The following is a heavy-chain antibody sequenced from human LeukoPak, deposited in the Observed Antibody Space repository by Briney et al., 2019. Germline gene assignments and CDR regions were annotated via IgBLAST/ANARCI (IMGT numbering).Heavy chain of an antibody. V-gene: IGHV4-59*01. CDR3: ARMNIVVVENAFDI. Sequence: PSETLSLTCTVSGGSISSYYWSWIRQPPGKGLEWIGNIYYSGSTNYNPSLKSRVTISVDTSKNQFSLKLSSVTAADTAVYYCARMNIVVVENAFDIWGQGTMVTVSS. J-gene: IGHJ3*02. D-gene: IGHD2-15*01. CDR1: GGSISSYY. CDR2: IYYSGST.